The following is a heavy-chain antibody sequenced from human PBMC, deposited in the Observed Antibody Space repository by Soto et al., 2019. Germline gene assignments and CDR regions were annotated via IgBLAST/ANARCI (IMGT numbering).Heavy chain of an antibody. J-gene: IGHJ4*02. CDR2: IWYDGSNK. CDR1: GFTFSSYG. Sequence: QVQLVESGGGVVQPGRSLRLYWAASGFTFSSYGMHWVRQAPGKGLEWVAVIWYDGSNKYYADSVKGRFTISRDNSKNTLYLQMNSLRAEDTAVYYCARDSCSGGSCYPDYWGQGTLVTVSS. CDR3: ARDSCSGGSCYPDY. V-gene: IGHV3-33*01. D-gene: IGHD2-15*01.